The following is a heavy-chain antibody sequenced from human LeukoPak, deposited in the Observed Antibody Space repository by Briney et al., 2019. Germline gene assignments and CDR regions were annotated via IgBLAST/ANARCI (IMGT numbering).Heavy chain of an antibody. J-gene: IGHJ4*02. Sequence: SVKGRFTISRDNAKNSLYLQMNSLRAEDTAVYYCASRFRSWAQDYWGQGTLVTVSS. CDR3: ASRFRSWAQDY. D-gene: IGHD3-10*01. V-gene: IGHV3-11*06.